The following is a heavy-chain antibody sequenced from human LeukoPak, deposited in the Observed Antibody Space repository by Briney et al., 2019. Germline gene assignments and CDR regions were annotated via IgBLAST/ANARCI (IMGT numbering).Heavy chain of an antibody. J-gene: IGHJ6*03. V-gene: IGHV3-11*01. Sequence: PGGSLRLSCAASGFTFSDYYMSWIRQAPGKGLEWVSYFGSSGGPIYYADSVKGRFTISRDNSKNTLYLQMNSLRAEDTAVYYCAKKGSHCSSTSCRYYYYYMDVWGKGTTVTVSS. CDR1: GFTFSDYY. CDR2: FGSSGGPI. CDR3: AKKGSHCSSTSCRYYYYYMDV. D-gene: IGHD2-2*01.